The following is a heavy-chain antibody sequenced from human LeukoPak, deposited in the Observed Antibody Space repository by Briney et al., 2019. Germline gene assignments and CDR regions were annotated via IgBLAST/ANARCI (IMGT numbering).Heavy chain of an antibody. D-gene: IGHD2-2*01. J-gene: IGHJ6*02. V-gene: IGHV3-23*01. CDR3: AKYGVPAAMQYGMDV. CDR2: ISGSGGST. Sequence: GGSLRLSCAASGFTFSSYAMSWVRQAPGKGLEWVSVISGSGGSTYYADSVKGRFTISRDNSKNTLYLQMNSLRAEDTAVYYCAKYGVPAAMQYGMDVWGQGTTVTVSS. CDR1: GFTFSSYA.